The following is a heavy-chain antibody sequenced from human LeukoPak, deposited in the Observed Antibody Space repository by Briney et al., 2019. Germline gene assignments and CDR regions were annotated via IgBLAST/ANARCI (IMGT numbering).Heavy chain of an antibody. CDR2: ISSSSSYI. CDR1: GFTFSNAW. D-gene: IGHD6-19*01. J-gene: IGHJ4*02. V-gene: IGHV3-21*01. CDR3: ARETSVAAFDY. Sequence: GGSLRLSCAASGFTFSNAWMSWVRQAPGKGLEWVSSISSSSSYIYYADSVKGRFTISRDNAKNSLYLQMNSLRAEDTAVYYCARETSVAAFDYWGQGTLVTVSS.